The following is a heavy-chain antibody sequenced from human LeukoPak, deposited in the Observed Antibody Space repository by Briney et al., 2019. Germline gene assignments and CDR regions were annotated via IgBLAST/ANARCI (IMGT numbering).Heavy chain of an antibody. CDR2: IYYSGSA. CDR1: GGSISSYY. D-gene: IGHD1-1*01. V-gene: IGHV4-59*01. J-gene: IGHJ6*02. CDR3: ARGIVGTYYYYGMYV. Sequence: SETLSLTCTVSGGSISSYYWSWIRQPPGKGLEWSGYIYYSGSANYNPSLKSRVTISVDTSKYQFSLKLSSVTAADTAVYYCARGIVGTYYYYGMYVCGQGTTVTVSS.